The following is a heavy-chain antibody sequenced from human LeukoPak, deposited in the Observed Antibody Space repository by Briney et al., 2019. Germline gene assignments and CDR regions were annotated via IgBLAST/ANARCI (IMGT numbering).Heavy chain of an antibody. CDR2: IDPKSGGT. Sequence: GASVKVSCKASGYSFTDYFIHWVRQAPGQGLEWMGWIDPKSGGTKYGQKFQGRVTMTRDTSINTVFLGLRGLRSDDTGFYYCARVFDIVAQSADNSAFHPWGQGSLVTVAS. D-gene: IGHD1-1*01. CDR3: ARVFDIVAQSADNSAFHP. V-gene: IGHV1-2*02. CDR1: GYSFTDYF. J-gene: IGHJ5*02.